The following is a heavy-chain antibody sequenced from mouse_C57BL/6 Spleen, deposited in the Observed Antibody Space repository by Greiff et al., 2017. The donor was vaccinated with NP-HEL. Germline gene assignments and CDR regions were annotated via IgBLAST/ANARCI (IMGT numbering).Heavy chain of an antibody. CDR3: ARGGGNYFDY. J-gene: IGHJ2*01. Sequence: HLLPSGPVLARPGASVKLSCKASGYTFTSYGICWVQQSPCPGLSCICQISPSSGTTYYNEKFKGKATLTEDKSSSKAYMELRSLTSSDSAVYFCARGGGNYFDYWCQGTTLTVSS. CDR1: GYTFTSYG. CDR2: ISPSSGTT. V-gene: IGHV1-81*01.